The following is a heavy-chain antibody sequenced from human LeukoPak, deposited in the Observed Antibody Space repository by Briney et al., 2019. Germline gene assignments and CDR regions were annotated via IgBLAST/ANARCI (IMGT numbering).Heavy chain of an antibody. CDR2: IKPDGSEK. CDR1: GFTFGTSY. Sequence: GGSLRLSCAASGFTFGTSYMSWIRQAPGGGLECVSKIKPDGSEKFYVDSVKGRFTVSRDNAKNSLYLQMDSLRAEDTAVYYCAREEWWHLDIWGRGTLVTISS. D-gene: IGHD3-3*01. V-gene: IGHV3-7*01. CDR3: AREEWWHLDI. J-gene: IGHJ2*01.